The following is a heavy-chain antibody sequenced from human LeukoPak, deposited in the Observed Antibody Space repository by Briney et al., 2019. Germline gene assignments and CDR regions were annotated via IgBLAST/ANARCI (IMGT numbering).Heavy chain of an antibody. CDR1: GGSISSYY. CDR3: ARHNWIAAPILYYYYIDV. Sequence: PSETLSLTCTVSGGSISSYYWSWIRQPPGKGLEWIGYIYTSGSTNYYPSLKSRVTISVDTSKNQFSLKLSSVTAADTAVYYCARHNWIAAPILYYYYIDVWRKETADTVSS. J-gene: IGHJ6*03. D-gene: IGHD6-6*01. V-gene: IGHV4-59*08. CDR2: IYTSGST.